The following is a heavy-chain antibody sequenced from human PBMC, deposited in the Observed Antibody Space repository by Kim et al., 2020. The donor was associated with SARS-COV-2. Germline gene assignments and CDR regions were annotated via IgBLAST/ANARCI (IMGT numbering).Heavy chain of an antibody. D-gene: IGHD6-6*01. V-gene: IGHV4-34*01. Sequence: SETLSLTCAVYGGSFSGCYWSWIRQPPGKGLEWIGEINHSGSTNYNPYLKSRDTISVDTSKNQFSLKLSPVTAADTAVYYCARDRLIAARWVGYFYYWGQETLVTLSS. CDR2: INHSGST. CDR1: GGSFSGCY. CDR3: ARDRLIAARWVGYFYY. J-gene: IGHJ4*02.